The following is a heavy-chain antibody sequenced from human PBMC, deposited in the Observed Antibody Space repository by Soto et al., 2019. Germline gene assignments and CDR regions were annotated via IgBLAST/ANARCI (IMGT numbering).Heavy chain of an antibody. CDR1: GFTVSSNY. V-gene: IGHV3-66*04. CDR2: IYSGGST. Sequence: GGSLRLSCAASGFTVSSNYMSWVRQAPGKGLEWVSVIYSGGSTYYADSVEGRFTISRDNSKNTLYLQMNSLRAEDTAVYYCAKQTGTDYYGSGTDSPYYYYYYMDVWGKGTTVTVSS. J-gene: IGHJ6*03. D-gene: IGHD3-10*01. CDR3: AKQTGTDYYGSGTDSPYYYYYYMDV.